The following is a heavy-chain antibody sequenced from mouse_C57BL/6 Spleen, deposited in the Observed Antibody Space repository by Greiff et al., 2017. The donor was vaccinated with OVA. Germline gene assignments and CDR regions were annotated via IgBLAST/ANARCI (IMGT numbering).Heavy chain of an antibody. Sequence: QVQLQQPGAELVRPGSSVKLSCKASGYTFTSYWMHWVKQRPIQGLEWIGNIDPSDSETHYNQKFKDKATLTVDKSSSTAYMQLSSLTSEDSAVCYCARVVPNWYFDVWGTGTTVTVSS. V-gene: IGHV1-52*01. CDR3: ARVVPNWYFDV. D-gene: IGHD1-1*01. CDR1: GYTFTSYW. J-gene: IGHJ1*03. CDR2: IDPSDSET.